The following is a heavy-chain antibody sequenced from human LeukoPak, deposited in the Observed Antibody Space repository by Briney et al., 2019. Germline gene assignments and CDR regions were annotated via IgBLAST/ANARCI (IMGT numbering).Heavy chain of an antibody. V-gene: IGHV1-18*01. Sequence: ASVTLSCNASGYTFTSNGISWVRQATGQRLEKRGWISAYNGNTNYAQKLQGRVTMTTDTSTSTAYMELRSLRSDDTAVYYCARDSGRSLQSIDYWGQGTLVTVSS. CDR2: ISAYNGNT. J-gene: IGHJ4*02. D-gene: IGHD5-24*01. CDR3: ARDSGRSLQSIDY. CDR1: GYTFTSNG.